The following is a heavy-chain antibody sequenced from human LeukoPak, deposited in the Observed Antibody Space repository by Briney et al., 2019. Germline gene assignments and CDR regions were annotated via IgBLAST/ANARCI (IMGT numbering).Heavy chain of an antibody. CDR3: ARVGSGSAFDY. J-gene: IGHJ4*02. Sequence: SETLSLTCIVSGGSISSGGYYWSWIRQHPGKGLEWIGYIYYSGSTYYNPSLKSRVTISVDTSKNQFSLKLSSVTAADTAVYYCARVGSGSAFDYWGQGTLVTVSS. CDR1: GGSISSGGYY. D-gene: IGHD3-10*01. CDR2: IYYSGST. V-gene: IGHV4-31*03.